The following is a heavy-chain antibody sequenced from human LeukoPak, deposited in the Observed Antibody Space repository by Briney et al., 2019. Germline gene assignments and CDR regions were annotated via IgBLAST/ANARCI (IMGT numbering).Heavy chain of an antibody. CDR2: INHSGST. V-gene: IGHV4-34*01. Sequence: SETLSPTCAVYGGSFSGYYWSWIRQPPGKGLEWIGEINHSGSTNYNPSLKSRVTISVDTSKNQFSLKLSSVTAADTAVYYCARGEGYSSSWYRVAYYYGMDVWGQGTTVTVSS. J-gene: IGHJ6*02. D-gene: IGHD6-13*01. CDR3: ARGEGYSSSWYRVAYYYGMDV. CDR1: GGSFSGYY.